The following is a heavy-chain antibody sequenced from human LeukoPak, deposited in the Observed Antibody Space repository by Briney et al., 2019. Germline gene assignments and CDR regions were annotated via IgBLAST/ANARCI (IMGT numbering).Heavy chain of an antibody. J-gene: IGHJ4*02. CDR3: ASVGGAYCPSTSCYSGY. Sequence: SETLSLTCAVYGESFSGYHWSWIRQPPGKGLEWIGEINHSGSTNYNPSLKSRITISVDTSKNQSSLKLSSVTAADTAVYYCASVGGAYCPSTSCYSGYWGQGTLVTVSS. CDR2: INHSGST. D-gene: IGHD2-2*02. CDR1: GESFSGYH. V-gene: IGHV4-34*01.